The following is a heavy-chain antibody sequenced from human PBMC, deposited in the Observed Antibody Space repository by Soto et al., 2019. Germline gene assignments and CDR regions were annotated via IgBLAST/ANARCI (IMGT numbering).Heavy chain of an antibody. J-gene: IGHJ6*02. V-gene: IGHV3-30-3*01. CDR2: ISYDGSNK. CDR3: ARGPLRFLEWLLYQEPIYYYYGMDV. Sequence: SLRLSCAASGFTFSSYAMHWVRQAPGKGLEWVAVISYDGSNKYYADSVKGRFTISRDNSKNTLYLQMNSLRAEDTAVYYCARGPLRFLEWLLYQEPIYYYYGMDVWGQGTTVTASS. D-gene: IGHD3-3*01. CDR1: GFTFSSYA.